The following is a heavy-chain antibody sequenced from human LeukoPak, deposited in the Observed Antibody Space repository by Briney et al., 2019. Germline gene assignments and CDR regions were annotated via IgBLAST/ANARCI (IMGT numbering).Heavy chain of an antibody. CDR3: ARDRSGRRFAELFGLDY. CDR1: GDSVSSNSAA. J-gene: IGHJ4*02. D-gene: IGHD3-10*01. Sequence: SQTLSLTCAISGDSVSSNSAACNWIRQSPSRGLEWLGRTYYRSKWYNDYAVSVKSRITINPDTSKNQFSLQLNSVTPEDTAVYYCARDRSGRRFAELFGLDYWGQGTLVTVSS. V-gene: IGHV6-1*01. CDR2: TYYRSKWYN.